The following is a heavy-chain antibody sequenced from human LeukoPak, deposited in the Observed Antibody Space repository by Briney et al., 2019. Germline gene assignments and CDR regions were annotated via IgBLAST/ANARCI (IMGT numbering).Heavy chain of an antibody. CDR3: ASSCRSSWDCDDY. J-gene: IGHJ4*02. D-gene: IGHD6-13*01. V-gene: IGHV4-4*02. Sequence: KPSETLSLTCAVSGGSISSSNWWSWVRQPPGKGLEWIGEIYHSGSTNYNPSLKSRVTISVDKSKNQFSLKLSSVTAADTAVYYCASSCRSSWDCDDYWGQGTLVTVSS. CDR1: GGSISSSNW. CDR2: IYHSGST.